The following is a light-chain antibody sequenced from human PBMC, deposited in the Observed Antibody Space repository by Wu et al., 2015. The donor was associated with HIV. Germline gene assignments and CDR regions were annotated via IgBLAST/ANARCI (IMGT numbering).Light chain of an antibody. CDR3: QQYNSYPYS. V-gene: IGKV1-5*03. Sequence: DIQMTQSPSTLSASVGDRVTITCRASQSISSWLAWYQQKPGKAPNLLIYKASTLESGVPSRFGGSESGTEFTLTISSLQPDDFATYYCQQYNSYPYSFGQGTKLEIK. CDR1: QSISSW. CDR2: KAS. J-gene: IGKJ2*03.